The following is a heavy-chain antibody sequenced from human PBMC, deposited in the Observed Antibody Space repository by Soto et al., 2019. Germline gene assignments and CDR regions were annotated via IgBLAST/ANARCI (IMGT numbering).Heavy chain of an antibody. Sequence: EVQLVESGGGLVKPGGSLRLSCAASGFTFSSYSMNWVRQAPGKGLEWVSSISSSISYIYYADSVKGRFTISRYNAKNSLSLQMNILRAEDTAVYYCARESLGYCSTSNCYKVDYWGQGTLVTVSS. CDR3: ARESLGYCSTSNCYKVDY. CDR1: GFTFSSYS. V-gene: IGHV3-21*01. J-gene: IGHJ4*02. D-gene: IGHD2-2*02. CDR2: ISSSISYI.